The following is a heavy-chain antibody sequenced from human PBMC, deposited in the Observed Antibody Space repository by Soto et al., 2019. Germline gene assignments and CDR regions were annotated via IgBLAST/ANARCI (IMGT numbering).Heavy chain of an antibody. Sequence: SETLSLSCTVSGGSLSSGNYYWSWIRKPPGKEREYIGYTYYTGSTNYNPSLKSRVTISIDTSEDQFALKVNSVTAADTAVYFCARGYSGYDDNFDYWGQGIPVTVS. D-gene: IGHD5-12*01. CDR3: ARGYSGYDDNFDY. CDR1: GGSLSSGNYY. V-gene: IGHV4-61*01. CDR2: TYYTGST. J-gene: IGHJ4*01.